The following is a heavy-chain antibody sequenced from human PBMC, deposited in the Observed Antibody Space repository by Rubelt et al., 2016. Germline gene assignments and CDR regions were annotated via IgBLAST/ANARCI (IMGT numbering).Heavy chain of an antibody. CDR2: ISNSATFV. D-gene: IGHD6-13*01. Sequence: EVRLVESGGGLEQPGGSLRLSCVASGFTFRNFAMTWVRQAPGKGLQWVSSISNSATFVYYGASVKGRITIPRANAKNSLFLQVNGLKAEDTAVYYCAKGYSSGWYEDWGQGTLVTVSS. CDR3: AKGYSSGWYED. V-gene: IGHV3-21*01. J-gene: IGHJ4*02. CDR1: GFTFRNFA.